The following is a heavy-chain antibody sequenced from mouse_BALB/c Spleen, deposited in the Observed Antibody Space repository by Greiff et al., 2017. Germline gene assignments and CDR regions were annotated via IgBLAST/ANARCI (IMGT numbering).Heavy chain of an antibody. CDR3: ARVFYYDYDVGAMDY. CDR2: ISYDGSN. D-gene: IGHD2-4*01. J-gene: IGHJ4*01. V-gene: IGHV3-6*02. Sequence: VQLQQSGPGLVKPSQSLSLTCSVTGYSITSGYYWNWIRQFPGNKLEWMGYISYDGSNNYNPSLKNRISITRDTSKNQFFLKLNSVTTEDTATYYCARVFYYDYDVGAMDYWGQGTSVTVSS. CDR1: GYSITSGYY.